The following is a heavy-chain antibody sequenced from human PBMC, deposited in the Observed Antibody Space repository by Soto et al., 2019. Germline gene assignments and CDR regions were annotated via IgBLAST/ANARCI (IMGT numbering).Heavy chain of an antibody. CDR1: RFTFSSDA. CDR2: ISGSGSST. V-gene: IGHV3-23*01. Sequence: GGSLRLSCVASRFTFSSDAMSWVRQAPGKGLEWVSAISGSGSSTHYADSVKGQLTISRDNSKSTVYLQMNSLRAEDTAVYYCAKGLEMATTRRNWFDPWGQGTLVTVSS. D-gene: IGHD5-12*01. J-gene: IGHJ5*02. CDR3: AKGLEMATTRRNWFDP.